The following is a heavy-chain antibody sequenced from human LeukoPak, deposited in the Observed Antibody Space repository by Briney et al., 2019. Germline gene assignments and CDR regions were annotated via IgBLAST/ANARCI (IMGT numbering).Heavy chain of an antibody. V-gene: IGHV3-23*01. Sequence: PGGSLRLSCAASGFSFNTYAMSWVRQAPGKGLEWVSTITTSGSSTYYADSVKGRFTISRDNSKNTLNLQMNSLRAEDTAVYYCATRHSSGRNWFDPWGQGTLVTVSS. CDR3: ATRHSSGRNWFDP. CDR2: ITTSGSST. CDR1: GFSFNTYA. D-gene: IGHD6-19*01. J-gene: IGHJ5*02.